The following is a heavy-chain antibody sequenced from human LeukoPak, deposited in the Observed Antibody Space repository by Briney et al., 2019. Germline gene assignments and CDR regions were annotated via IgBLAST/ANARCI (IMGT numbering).Heavy chain of an antibody. V-gene: IGHV4-34*01. CDR1: GGSFSGYY. D-gene: IGHD5-18*01. Sequence: SETLSLTCAVYGGSFSGYYWSWIRQPPGKGLEWIGEINHSGSTSYKPSLKSRVTISVDTSKNQFSLKMNSVTAADTAVYYCARGVPGYSYGYVPWELYSYMDVWGKGTTVSISS. CDR2: INHSGST. CDR3: ARGVPGYSYGYVPWELYSYMDV. J-gene: IGHJ6*03.